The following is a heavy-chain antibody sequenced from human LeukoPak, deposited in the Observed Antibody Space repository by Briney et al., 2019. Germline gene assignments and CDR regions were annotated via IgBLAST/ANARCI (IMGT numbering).Heavy chain of an antibody. J-gene: IGHJ4*02. CDR3: ASLTYYGYIRSPIDY. D-gene: IGHD3-10*01. V-gene: IGHV3-33*01. CDR2: IWYDGSNK. CDR1: GFTFSSYG. Sequence: GGSLRLSCAASGFTFSSYGMHWVRQAPGKGLEWVAVIWYDGSNKYYADSVKGRFTISRDNSKNTLYLQMNSLRAEDTAVYYCASLTYYGYIRSPIDYWGQGTLVTVSS.